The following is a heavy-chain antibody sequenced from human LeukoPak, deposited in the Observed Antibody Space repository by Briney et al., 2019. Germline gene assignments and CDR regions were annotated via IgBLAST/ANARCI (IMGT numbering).Heavy chain of an antibody. CDR1: GYTFTSYG. V-gene: IGHV1-18*04. CDR3: ERAFRYSYGFDY. J-gene: IGHJ4*02. CDR2: ISAYNGNT. Sequence: ASVKVSCKASGYTFTSYGISWVRQAPGQGLEWMGWISAYNGNTHHIQKFQDRVTMTTDTSTSTAYMELRSLRSDDTAVYYCERAFRYSYGFDYWGQGTLVTVSS. D-gene: IGHD5-18*01.